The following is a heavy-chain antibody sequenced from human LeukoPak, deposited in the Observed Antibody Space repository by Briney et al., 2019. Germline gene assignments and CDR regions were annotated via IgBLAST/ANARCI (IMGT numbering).Heavy chain of an antibody. Sequence: SQTLSVTCVISGDSASSNNAAWNWIRQSPSSGLEWLGRTYYRSNWYNDYAASVKSRITIKPDTSKNQFSLQLNSVTPEDTAVYYCALGAAGTYNYWGQGTLVAVSS. V-gene: IGHV6-1*01. CDR2: TYYRSNWYN. J-gene: IGHJ4*02. CDR1: GDSASSNNAA. D-gene: IGHD6-13*01. CDR3: ALGAAGTYNY.